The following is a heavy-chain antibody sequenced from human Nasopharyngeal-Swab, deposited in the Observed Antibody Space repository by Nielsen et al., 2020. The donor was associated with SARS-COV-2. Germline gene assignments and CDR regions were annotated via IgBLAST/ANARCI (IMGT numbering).Heavy chain of an antibody. J-gene: IGHJ4*02. CDR2: ISWNSVSI. V-gene: IGHV3-9*01. CDR3: AKDKLVAMTTVTLFDG. D-gene: IGHD4-17*01. CDR1: GFTFDDYA. Sequence: GGSLRLSCAASGFTFDDYAMHWVRQAPGKGLEWVSGISWNSVSIGYADSVKGRFTISRDNTKNSISLQMNSLRPEDTALYYCAKDKLVAMTTVTLFDGWGQGTLVTVSS.